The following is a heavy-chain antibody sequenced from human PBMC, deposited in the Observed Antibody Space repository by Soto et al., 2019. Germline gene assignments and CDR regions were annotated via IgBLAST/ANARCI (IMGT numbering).Heavy chain of an antibody. CDR1: GINLINHA. D-gene: IGHD3-16*01. CDR2: VSETGTVT. Sequence: GSLRLSCVASGINLINHAMTWVRQAPGKGLEWVSTVSETGTVTYYADSVKGRFTISRDNSRNTLYLQLNNLRAEDTAVYYCVTGSSGTRGEDFWGQGALVTVSS. J-gene: IGHJ4*02. CDR3: VTGSSGTRGEDF. V-gene: IGHV3-23*01.